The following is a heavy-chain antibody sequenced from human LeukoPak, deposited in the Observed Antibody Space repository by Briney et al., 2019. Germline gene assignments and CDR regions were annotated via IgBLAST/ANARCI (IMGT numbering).Heavy chain of an antibody. V-gene: IGHV1-69*01. CDR3: ARTMGLFKLPYDY. J-gene: IGHJ4*02. CDR2: IIPIFGTA. D-gene: IGHD3-16*01. Sequence: ASVKVSCKASGGTFSSYAISWVRQAPGQGLEWMGGIIPIFGTANYAQKFQGRVTITADESTSTAYMELSSLRSEDTAVYYCARTMGLFKLPYDYWGQGTLVTVSS. CDR1: GGTFSSYA.